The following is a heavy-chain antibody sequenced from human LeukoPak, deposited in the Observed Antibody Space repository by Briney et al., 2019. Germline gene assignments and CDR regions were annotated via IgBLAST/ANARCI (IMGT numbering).Heavy chain of an antibody. CDR3: ARDLMTTVTIRYFDY. J-gene: IGHJ4*02. D-gene: IGHD4-17*01. Sequence: SETLSLTCTVSGGSISSYYWSWIRQPAGKGLEWIVRIYTSGSTNYNTSLKSRATMSVDTSKNQFSLKLSSVTAADTAVYYCARDLMTTVTIRYFDYWGQGTLVTVSS. CDR2: IYTSGST. V-gene: IGHV4-4*07. CDR1: GGSISSYY.